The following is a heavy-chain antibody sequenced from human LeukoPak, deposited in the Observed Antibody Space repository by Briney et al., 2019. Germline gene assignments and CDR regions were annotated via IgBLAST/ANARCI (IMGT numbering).Heavy chain of an antibody. CDR3: ARPDSSSWYGGDRPFDY. Sequence: ASVKVSCKASGYTFTGYYMHWVRQAPGQGLEWMGWINPNSGGTNYAPKFQGRVTMTRDTSISTAYMELSRLRSDDTAVYYCARPDSSSWYGGDRPFDYWGQGTLVTVSS. CDR2: INPNSGGT. D-gene: IGHD6-13*01. CDR1: GYTFTGYY. J-gene: IGHJ4*02. V-gene: IGHV1-2*02.